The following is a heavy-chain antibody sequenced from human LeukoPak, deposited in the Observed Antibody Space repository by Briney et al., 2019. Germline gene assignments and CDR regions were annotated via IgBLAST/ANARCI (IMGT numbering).Heavy chain of an antibody. V-gene: IGHV1-2*02. D-gene: IGHD2-2*01. CDR2: INPNSGGT. CDR3: ARAAYCSSTSCSYYYYGMGV. Sequence: ASVKVSCKASGYTFTGYYMHWVRQAPGQGLEWMGWINPNSGGTNYAQKFQGRVTMTRDTSISTAYMDLSSLRSDDTAMYYCARAAYCSSTSCSYYYYGMGVWGQGTTVTVSS. CDR1: GYTFTGYY. J-gene: IGHJ6*02.